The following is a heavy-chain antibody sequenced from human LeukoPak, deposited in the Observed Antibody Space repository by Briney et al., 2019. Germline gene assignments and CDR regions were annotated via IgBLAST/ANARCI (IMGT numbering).Heavy chain of an antibody. J-gene: IGHJ2*01. Sequence: GGSLRLSCAASGFTFSSYWMHWVRQAPGKGLVWVSRINSDGSSTSYADSVKGRFTISRDNAKNTLYLQMNSLRAEDTAVYYCARDWGIAARLWYFDLWGRGTLVTVSS. CDR2: INSDGSST. CDR3: ARDWGIAARLWYFDL. CDR1: GFTFSSYW. V-gene: IGHV3-74*01. D-gene: IGHD6-6*01.